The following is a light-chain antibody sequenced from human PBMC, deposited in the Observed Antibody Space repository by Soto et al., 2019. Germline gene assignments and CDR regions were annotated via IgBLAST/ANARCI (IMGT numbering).Light chain of an antibody. Sequence: DIQMTQSPSSLSASVGDRVTISCRASQGISTYLNWYQQKAGEAPKLLIYDASTLQSGVPSRFSGRGSGTDFTLTISSLQPEDFATYYCQQSFSMPPLTFGGGTNVEIK. CDR1: QGISTY. CDR2: DAS. J-gene: IGKJ4*01. CDR3: QQSFSMPPLT. V-gene: IGKV1-39*01.